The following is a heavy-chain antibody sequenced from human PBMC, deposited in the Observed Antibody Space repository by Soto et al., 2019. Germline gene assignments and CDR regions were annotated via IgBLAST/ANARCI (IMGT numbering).Heavy chain of an antibody. V-gene: IGHV4-59*01. J-gene: IGHJ4*02. CDR1: GGSISSYY. CDR3: AREFYYDSSGIGFDS. Sequence: SETLSLTCTVSGGSISSYYWSWIRQPPGKGLEWIGYIYSSGSPHYNPSLKSRVTISVDRSKNEFSLKLGSVTAADTAIYYCAREFYYDSSGIGFDSWGQGTLVTVSS. CDR2: IYSSGSP. D-gene: IGHD3-22*01.